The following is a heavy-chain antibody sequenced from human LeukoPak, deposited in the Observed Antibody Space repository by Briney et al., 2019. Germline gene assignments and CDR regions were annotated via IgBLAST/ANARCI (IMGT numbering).Heavy chain of an antibody. V-gene: IGHV1-18*01. D-gene: IGHD3-22*01. J-gene: IGHJ3*02. CDR1: GYTFTSYG. CDR3: ATGYYDSSGYFYLLAFDI. CDR2: ISAYNGNT. Sequence: ASVKVSCKASGYTFTSYGISWVRQAPGQGLEWMEWISAYNGNTNYAQKLQGRVTMTTDTSTSTAYMELRSLRSEDTAVYYCATGYYDSSGYFYLLAFDIWGQGTMVTVSS.